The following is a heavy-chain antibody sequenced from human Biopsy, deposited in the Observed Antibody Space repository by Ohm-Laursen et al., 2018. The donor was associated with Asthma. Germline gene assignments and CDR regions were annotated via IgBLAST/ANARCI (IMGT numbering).Heavy chain of an antibody. V-gene: IGHV1-69*01. D-gene: IGHD4-17*01. CDR3: AREVSTVDYGYYYFAMDV. CDR1: GYTVTRYA. CDR2: IRPMVGGS. J-gene: IGHJ6*02. Sequence: SSVKVSCKASGYTVTRYAIKWVRQSAGECLGCVGGIRPMVGGSNYAQKFQGRVTFTADESTSSAYMELSSLTSEDSAVYYCAREVSTVDYGYYYFAMDVWGQGTTVTVSS.